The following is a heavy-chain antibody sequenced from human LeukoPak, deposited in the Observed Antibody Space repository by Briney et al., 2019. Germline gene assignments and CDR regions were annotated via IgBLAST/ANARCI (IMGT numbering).Heavy chain of an antibody. CDR1: SGSISSGSYY. CDR2: INHSGST. J-gene: IGHJ5*02. CDR3: ARERDYAWFDP. V-gene: IGHV4-39*07. Sequence: SETLSLTCTVSSGSISSGSYYWSWIRQPPGKGLEWIGEINHSGSTNYNPSLKSRVTISVDTSKNQFSLKLSSVTAADTAVYYCARERDYAWFDPWGQGTLVTVSS. D-gene: IGHD4-17*01.